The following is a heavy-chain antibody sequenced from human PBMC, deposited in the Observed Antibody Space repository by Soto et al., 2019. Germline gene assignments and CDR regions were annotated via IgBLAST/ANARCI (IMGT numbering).Heavy chain of an antibody. CDR3: ATHPGGGGY. CDR1: GFTVSNNY. J-gene: IGHJ4*02. CDR2: IYSGGYT. V-gene: IGHV3-53*01. Sequence: EVQLVESGGGLIQPGGSLRLSCAVSGFTVSNNYMSWVRQAPGKGLEGVSVIYSGGYTAYGDSVKGRFTISRDNSKNTLFLKKKGLGPADRAMYFCATHPGGGGYWGQGTLVTVSS. D-gene: IGHD3-10*01.